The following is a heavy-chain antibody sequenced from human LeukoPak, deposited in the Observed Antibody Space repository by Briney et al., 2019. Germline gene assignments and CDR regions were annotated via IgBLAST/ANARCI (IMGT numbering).Heavy chain of an antibody. V-gene: IGHV4-59*01. CDR2: IYYSGST. J-gene: IGHJ4*02. CDR1: GGSTSSYY. D-gene: IGHD2-2*01. Sequence: SETLSLTCTVSGGSTSSYYWSWIRQPPGKGLEWIGYIYYSGSTNYNPSRKSRVTMSIDTSKNQFSLRLSSVTAADTAVYYCARWSGYALDWGQGTLVTVSS. CDR3: ARWSGYALD.